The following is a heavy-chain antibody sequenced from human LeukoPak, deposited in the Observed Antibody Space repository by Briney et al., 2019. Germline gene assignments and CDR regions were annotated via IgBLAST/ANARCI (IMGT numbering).Heavy chain of an antibody. CDR1: GFTLSDYG. D-gene: IGHD3-10*01. CDR3: ARDILPSGSRAFDI. CDR2: ISSDGSIK. V-gene: IGHV3-33*01. Sequence: PGGSLRLSCAVSGFTLSDYGIHWVRQAPGKGLEWVTIISSDGSIKYADSVKGRFTVSRDSSKNTVYLQMNSLRAEDTAVYYCARDILPSGSRAFDIWGQGTMATVSS. J-gene: IGHJ3*02.